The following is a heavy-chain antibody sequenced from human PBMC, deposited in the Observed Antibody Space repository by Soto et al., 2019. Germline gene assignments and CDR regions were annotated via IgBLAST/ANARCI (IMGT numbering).Heavy chain of an antibody. Sequence: QVQLVESGGGVVQPGRSLRLSCAASGFTFSNYAMHWVRQAPGKGLEWVANILNDGTNKNYADSVKGRFTISRDNSQNTVYLQMNTLRLEDTAVYYCTRGWAAYDWGDAVDIWGQGTLVRVSS. CDR3: TRGWAAYDWGDAVDI. CDR2: ILNDGTNK. D-gene: IGHD3-10*02. CDR1: GFTFSNYA. V-gene: IGHV3-30-3*01. J-gene: IGHJ3*02.